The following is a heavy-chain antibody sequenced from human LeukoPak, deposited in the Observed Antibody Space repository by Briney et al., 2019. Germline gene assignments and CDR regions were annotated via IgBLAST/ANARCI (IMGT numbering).Heavy chain of an antibody. CDR3: ARAGQGYCTSAGCFLSLDY. D-gene: IGHD2-2*01. CDR1: GGSISSYY. Sequence: SETLSLTCTVSGGSISSYYWSWIRQPPGKGLEWIGYIYDTGYTNYNPSLKSRVTISVDTSKNQFSLKLSSVTAADTAVYYCARAGQGYCTSAGCFLSLDYWGQGTLVTVSP. V-gene: IGHV4-59*01. J-gene: IGHJ4*02. CDR2: IYDTGYT.